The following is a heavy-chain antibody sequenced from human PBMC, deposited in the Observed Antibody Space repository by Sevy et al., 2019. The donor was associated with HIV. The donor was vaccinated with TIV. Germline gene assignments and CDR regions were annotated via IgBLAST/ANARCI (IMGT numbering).Heavy chain of an antibody. CDR1: GYSFSTYC. J-gene: IGHJ4*02. CDR3: ARLEQRHCNGAHCYPFDY. Sequence: GESLKISCEGSGYSFSTYCIGWVRQMPGKGLEWMGVIYPDDSDTRYNPSFPGQVTISADKSINTAYLEWSSLKASDTAIYYCARLEQRHCNGAHCYPFDYWGQGTLVTVSS. V-gene: IGHV5-51*01. CDR2: IYPDDSDT. D-gene: IGHD2-21*01.